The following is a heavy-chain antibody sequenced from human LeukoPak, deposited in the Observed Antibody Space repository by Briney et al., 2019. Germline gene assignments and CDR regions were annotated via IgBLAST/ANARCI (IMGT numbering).Heavy chain of an antibody. CDR1: GFTFSSYE. D-gene: IGHD3-10*01. Sequence: PGGSLRLSCAASGFTFSSYEMNWVRQAPGKGLEWVSAISGSGGSTYYADSVKGRFTISRDNSKNTLYLQMNSLRAEDTAVYYCARDKAITMVRGEPNWFDPWGQGTLVTVSS. J-gene: IGHJ5*02. CDR2: ISGSGGST. V-gene: IGHV3-23*01. CDR3: ARDKAITMVRGEPNWFDP.